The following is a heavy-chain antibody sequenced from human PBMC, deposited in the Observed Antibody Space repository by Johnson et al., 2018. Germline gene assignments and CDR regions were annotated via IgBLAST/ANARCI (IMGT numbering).Heavy chain of an antibody. Sequence: VQLQESGGNLVQPGGSXRLSCVASGFTLSSHWMHWVRQGPGKGLVWVSSSRFDGGATAYMDSERGRFTITRDNAKNTLYLQMNSLRADDTAVYFWAREADGFDIWGQGTMVTVSS. V-gene: IGHV3-74*01. J-gene: IGHJ3*02. CDR3: AREADGFDI. CDR1: GFTLSSHW. CDR2: SRFDGGAT.